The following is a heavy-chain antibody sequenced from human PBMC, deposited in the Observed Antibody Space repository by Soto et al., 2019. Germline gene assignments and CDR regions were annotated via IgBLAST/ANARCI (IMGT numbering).Heavy chain of an antibody. CDR3: TRDRPGPQHYFDY. Sequence: GASLRLSCAASGFTFSSDWMHWVRQAPGKGLVWVSRINTDGSDTSYADSVKGRFTISRDNAKNTLYLQMNSLRAEDTAVYYYTRDRPGPQHYFDYWGQGNMVTVSS. V-gene: IGHV3-74*01. CDR2: INTDGSDT. D-gene: IGHD6-6*01. CDR1: GFTFSSDW. J-gene: IGHJ4*02.